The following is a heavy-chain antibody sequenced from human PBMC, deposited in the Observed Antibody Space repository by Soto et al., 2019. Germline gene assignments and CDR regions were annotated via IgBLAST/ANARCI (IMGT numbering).Heavy chain of an antibody. D-gene: IGHD3-3*01. V-gene: IGHV1-2*02. CDR1: GYTFTGYF. J-gene: IGHJ5*02. CDR3: ARGGGTILAPLP. Sequence: QVQLAQSGPEVKKPGASVKVSCKAFGYTFTGYFMHWVRQAPGQGLEWLGWINPNSGATKYAQKFQGRVTLTSDTSINTAYMEMSMLRSDDTAVYYCARGGGTILAPLPWRQGTLVTVSS. CDR2: INPNSGAT.